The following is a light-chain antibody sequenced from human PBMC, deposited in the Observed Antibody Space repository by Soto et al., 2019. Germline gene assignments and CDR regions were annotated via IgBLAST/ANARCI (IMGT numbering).Light chain of an antibody. J-gene: IGKJ4*01. Sequence: DIQLTQSPSSLSASVGDRVTITCRASQSISRYLNWYQQKPGKAPKVLIYAASSLPSGVPSRFSGSGPGTDFTLSISSLQPEDFATYYCQPCFSLTQLTFGGGTKVEI. CDR2: AAS. CDR3: QPCFSLTQLT. CDR1: QSISRY. V-gene: IGKV1-39*01.